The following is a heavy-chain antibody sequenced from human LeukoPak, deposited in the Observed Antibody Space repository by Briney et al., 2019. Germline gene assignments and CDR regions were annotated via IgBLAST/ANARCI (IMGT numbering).Heavy chain of an antibody. J-gene: IGHJ4*01. CDR3: ATSSGGGIAAADPYWGFDY. Sequence: ASVKVSCKVSGYTLTELSMHWVRQARGKGLEWMGGFDPEDGETIYAQKFQGRVTMTEDTSTDTAYMELSSLRSEDTAVYYCATSSGGGIAAADPYWGFDYWGQGTLVTVSS. CDR2: FDPEDGET. D-gene: IGHD6-25*01. CDR1: GYTLTELS. V-gene: IGHV1-24*01.